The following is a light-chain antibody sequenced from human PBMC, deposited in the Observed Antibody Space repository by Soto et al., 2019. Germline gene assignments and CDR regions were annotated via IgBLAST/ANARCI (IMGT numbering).Light chain of an antibody. V-gene: IGLV3-1*01. Sequence: SYELTQTPSVSVSPGQTASITCSGHQLGERHVSWYQQKTGQSPVLVMYQDTRRPSGIPERYSGSNSGNTATLTISGTQSMDEADYYCQAWDRNAWVFGGGTKVTLL. CDR3: QAWDRNAWV. J-gene: IGLJ3*02. CDR1: QLGERH. CDR2: QDT.